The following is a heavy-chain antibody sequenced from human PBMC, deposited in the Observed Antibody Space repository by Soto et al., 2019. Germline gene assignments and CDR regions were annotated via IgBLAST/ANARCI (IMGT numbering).Heavy chain of an antibody. V-gene: IGHV3-21*01. CDR1: GFTFSSYS. J-gene: IGHJ6*01. CDR2: ISSSSSYI. Sequence: PGGSLRLSCAASGFTFSSYSMNWVRQAPGKGLEWVSSISSSSSYIYYADSVKGRFTISRDNAKNSLYLQMNSLRAEDTAVYYCARDRKLWFGDPYGIDVWGQGTTVTVS. CDR3: ARDRKLWFGDPYGIDV. D-gene: IGHD3-10*01.